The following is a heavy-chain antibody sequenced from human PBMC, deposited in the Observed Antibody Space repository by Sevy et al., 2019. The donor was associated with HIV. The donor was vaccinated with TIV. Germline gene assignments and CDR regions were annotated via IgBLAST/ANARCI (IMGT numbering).Heavy chain of an antibody. Sequence: GGSLRLSCAASGFTFSSYSMNWVRQAPGKGLEWVSSIGTNGDGRYYADSVKGRFTISRDNSKSTLYLQMNSLRAEDTALYYCSKPIYFYDNSGYSGDYWGQGIRVTVSS. CDR2: IGTNGDGR. CDR1: GFTFSSYS. V-gene: IGHV3-23*01. J-gene: IGHJ4*02. D-gene: IGHD3-22*01. CDR3: SKPIYFYDNSGYSGDY.